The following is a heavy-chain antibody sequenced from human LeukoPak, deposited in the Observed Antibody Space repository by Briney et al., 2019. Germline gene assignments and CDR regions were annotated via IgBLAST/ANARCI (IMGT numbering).Heavy chain of an antibody. V-gene: IGHV1-69*13. CDR2: IIPIFGTA. Sequence: SAKVSCKASGGTFSSYAISWVRQAPGQGLEWMGGIIPIFGTANYAQKFQGRVTITADESTSTAYMELSSLRSEDTAVYYCARSIAVAGTVDYYFDYWGQGTLVTVSS. CDR1: GGTFSSYA. CDR3: ARSIAVAGTVDYYFDY. D-gene: IGHD6-19*01. J-gene: IGHJ4*02.